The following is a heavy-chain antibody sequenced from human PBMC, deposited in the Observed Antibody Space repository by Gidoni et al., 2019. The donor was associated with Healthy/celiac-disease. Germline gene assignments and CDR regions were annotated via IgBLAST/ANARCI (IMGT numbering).Heavy chain of an antibody. Sequence: EVQLLESGGGLVQPGGSLRLACAAYGFTFSSYAMSWVRQAPGKGLEWVSAISGSGGSTYYADSVKGRFTISRDNSKNTLYLQMNSLRAEDTAVYYCVSWNPVASRDYWGQGTLVTVSS. V-gene: IGHV3-23*01. CDR1: GFTFSSYA. CDR2: ISGSGGST. J-gene: IGHJ4*02. CDR3: VSWNPVASRDY. D-gene: IGHD1-1*01.